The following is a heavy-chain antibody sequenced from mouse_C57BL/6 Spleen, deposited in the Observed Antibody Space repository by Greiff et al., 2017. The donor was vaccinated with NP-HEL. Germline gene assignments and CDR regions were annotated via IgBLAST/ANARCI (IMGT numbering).Heavy chain of an antibody. Sequence: VQLQQSGPELVKPGASVKISCKASGYAFSSSWMNWVKQRPGKGLEWIGRIYPGDGDTNYNGKFKGKATLTADKSSSTAYMQLSSLTSEDSAVYFCEREDYDYDYWYFDVWGTGTTVTVSS. CDR3: EREDYDYDYWYFDV. CDR2: IYPGDGDT. CDR1: GYAFSSSW. D-gene: IGHD2-4*01. V-gene: IGHV1-82*01. J-gene: IGHJ1*03.